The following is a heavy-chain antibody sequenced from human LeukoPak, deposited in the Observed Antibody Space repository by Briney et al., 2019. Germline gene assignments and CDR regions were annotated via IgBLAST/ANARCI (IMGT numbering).Heavy chain of an antibody. Sequence: GGSLRLSCAASGLTFSNYGMHWVRQAPGKGLEWVAFIRYDGSNKYYADSVKGRFTISRDTSKNTLYLQMNSLRAEDTAVYYCAKDLQMYYYGSGSLRVSTDFDYWGQGTLVTVSS. D-gene: IGHD3-10*01. CDR1: GLTFSNYG. J-gene: IGHJ4*02. CDR3: AKDLQMYYYGSGSLRVSTDFDY. CDR2: IRYDGSNK. V-gene: IGHV3-30*02.